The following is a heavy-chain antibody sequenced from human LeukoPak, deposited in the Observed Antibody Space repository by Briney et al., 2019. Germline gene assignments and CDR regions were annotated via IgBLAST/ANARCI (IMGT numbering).Heavy chain of an antibody. Sequence: TLSLTCTVSGGSISSGGYYWSWIRQPPGKGLEWIGYIYHSGSTYYNPSLKSRATISVDRSKNQFSLKLSSVTAADTAVYYCARERDSLFDYWGQGTLVTVSS. V-gene: IGHV4-30-2*01. CDR1: GGSISSGGYY. D-gene: IGHD2-15*01. CDR3: ARERDSLFDY. CDR2: IYHSGST. J-gene: IGHJ4*02.